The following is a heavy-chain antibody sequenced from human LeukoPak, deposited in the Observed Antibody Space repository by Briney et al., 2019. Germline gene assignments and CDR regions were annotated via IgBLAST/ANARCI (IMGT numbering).Heavy chain of an antibody. CDR1: GYTFTSYY. CDR3: ASESWGDITMRRDAFDI. J-gene: IGHJ3*02. CDR2: INPSGGST. Sequence: ASVKVSCKASGYTFTSYYMHWVRQAPGQGLEWMGIINPSGGSTSYAQKFQGRVTMTRDTSTSTVYMELSSLRSEDTAVYYRASESWGDITMRRDAFDIWGQGTMVTVSS. D-gene: IGHD3-10*01. V-gene: IGHV1-46*01.